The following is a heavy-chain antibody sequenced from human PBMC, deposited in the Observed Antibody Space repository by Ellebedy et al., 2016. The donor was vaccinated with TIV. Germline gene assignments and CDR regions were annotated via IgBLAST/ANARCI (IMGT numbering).Heavy chain of an antibody. CDR3: ARAPSGSSSHFDY. D-gene: IGHD3-10*01. J-gene: IGHJ4*02. CDR1: GFTFSSYS. CDR2: ISSSSRYI. Sequence: GGSLRLSXAASGFTFSSYSMNWVRQAPGKGLEWVSYISSSSRYIYNADSVKGRFTISRDNAKNSLYLQMNSLRAEDTAVYYCARAPSGSSSHFDYWGQGTLVTVSS. V-gene: IGHV3-21*01.